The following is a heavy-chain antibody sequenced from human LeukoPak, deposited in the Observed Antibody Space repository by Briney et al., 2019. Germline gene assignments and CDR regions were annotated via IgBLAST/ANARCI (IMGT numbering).Heavy chain of an antibody. CDR2: IFYSGNT. V-gene: IGHV4-39*07. J-gene: IGHJ4*02. CDR3: ATSGYCSSTSCYASPLS. CDR1: GGSISSWSYY. Sequence: KASETLSLTCSVSGGSISSWSYYWGWIRQPPGKGLEWIGTIFYSGNTYYNPSLKSRVTISVDTSKNQFSLKLGSVTAADTAVYYCATSGYCSSTSCYASPLSWGQGTLVTVSS. D-gene: IGHD2-2*01.